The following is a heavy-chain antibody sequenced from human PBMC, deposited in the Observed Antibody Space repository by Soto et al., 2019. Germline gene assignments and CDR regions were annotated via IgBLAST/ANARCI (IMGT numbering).Heavy chain of an antibody. CDR3: ARGLGERVIRDDC. J-gene: IGHJ4*02. CDR2: VYSGGST. CDR1: GFTVSTNY. V-gene: IGHV3-53*01. Sequence: GGSLRLSGAASGFTVSTNYISWVRQAPWKGLEWVSVVYSGGSTYYADSVKGRFTISRDNSKNTVFLQMSSLRAEDTAVYYCARGLGERVIRDDCLGQRTLVTVYS. D-gene: IGHD3-22*01.